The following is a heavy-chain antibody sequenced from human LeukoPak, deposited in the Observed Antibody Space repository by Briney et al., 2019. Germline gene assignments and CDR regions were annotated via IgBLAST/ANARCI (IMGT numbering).Heavy chain of an antibody. Sequence: PGGSLRLSCAASGFTFSSYAMSWVRQAPGKGLEWVSAISGSGGSTYYADSVKGRFTISRDNSKNTLYLQMNSLRAEDTAVYYCAKDTLWFGEMGIDYWGQGTLVTVSS. CDR2: ISGSGGST. CDR1: GFTFSSYA. D-gene: IGHD3-10*01. J-gene: IGHJ4*02. V-gene: IGHV3-23*01. CDR3: AKDTLWFGEMGIDY.